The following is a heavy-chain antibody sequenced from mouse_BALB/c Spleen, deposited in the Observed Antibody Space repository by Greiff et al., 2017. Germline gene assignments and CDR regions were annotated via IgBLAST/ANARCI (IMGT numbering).Heavy chain of an antibody. CDR1: GFTFSSYA. D-gene: IGHD2-3*01. CDR3: ARDDGYYPAWFAY. J-gene: IGHJ3*01. Sequence: DVKLVESGGGLVKPGGSLKLSCAASGFTFSSYAMSWVRQTPEKRLEWVASISSGGSTYYPDSVKGRFTISGDNAKNILYLQMSSLRSEDTAMYYCARDDGYYPAWFAYWGQGTLVTVSA. CDR2: ISSGGST. V-gene: IGHV5-6-5*01.